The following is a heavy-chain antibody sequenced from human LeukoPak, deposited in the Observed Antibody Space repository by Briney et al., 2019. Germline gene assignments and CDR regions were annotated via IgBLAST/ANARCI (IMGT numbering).Heavy chain of an antibody. CDR2: IYHSGST. D-gene: IGHD2-2*01. V-gene: IGHV4-59*01. CDR1: GGSISSYY. Sequence: SETLSLTCTVSGGSISSYYWSWIRQPPGKGLEWIGYIYHSGSTNYNPSLKSRVTISVDTSKNQFSLKLSSVTAADTAVYYCASLGYCSSTSCLPNDAFDIWGQGTMVTVSS. J-gene: IGHJ3*02. CDR3: ASLGYCSSTSCLPNDAFDI.